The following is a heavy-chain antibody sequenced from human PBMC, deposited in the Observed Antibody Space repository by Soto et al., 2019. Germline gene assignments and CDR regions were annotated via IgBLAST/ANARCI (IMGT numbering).Heavy chain of an antibody. CDR2: VSYDGSSE. Sequence: VQMVESGGGVVQPGRSLRLTCAVSGFTFSDYGMHWVRQAPRKGLEWVAVVSYDGSSEFYADSVKGRFTISRDNSKNALHLQMNSRRHEDTAVYYCAKAGYCAGGNCYDYERYGMDVWGQGAAVTVSS. J-gene: IGHJ6*02. CDR3: AKAGYCAGGNCYDYERYGMDV. CDR1: GFTFSDYG. D-gene: IGHD3-16*01. V-gene: IGHV3-30*18.